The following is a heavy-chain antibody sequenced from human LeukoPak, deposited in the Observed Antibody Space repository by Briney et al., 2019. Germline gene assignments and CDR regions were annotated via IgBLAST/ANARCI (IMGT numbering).Heavy chain of an antibody. CDR2: IIPILGIA. V-gene: IGHV1-69*02. D-gene: IGHD6-25*01. CDR1: GGTFSSYT. J-gene: IGHJ6*03. Sequence: GSSVKVSCKASGGTFSSYTISWVRQAPGQGLEWMGRIIPILGIANYAQKFQGKVTITADKSTSTAYMELSSLRSEDTAVYYCARAGFSAANSNYYMDVWGKGTTVTVSS. CDR3: ARAGFSAANSNYYMDV.